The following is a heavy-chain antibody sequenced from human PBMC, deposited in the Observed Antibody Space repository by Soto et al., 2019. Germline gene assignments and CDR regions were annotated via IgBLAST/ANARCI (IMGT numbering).Heavy chain of an antibody. D-gene: IGHD3-3*01. CDR1: GFTFSSYW. CDR2: INSDGSST. Sequence: PGGSLRVSCAASGFTFSSYWMHWVRQAPGKGLVWVSRINSDGSSTSYADSVKGRFTISRDNAKNTLYLQMNSLRAEDTAVYYCARGDFRSFGVVIIAAFDIWGQGTMVTVSS. CDR3: ARGDFRSFGVVIIAAFDI. J-gene: IGHJ3*02. V-gene: IGHV3-74*01.